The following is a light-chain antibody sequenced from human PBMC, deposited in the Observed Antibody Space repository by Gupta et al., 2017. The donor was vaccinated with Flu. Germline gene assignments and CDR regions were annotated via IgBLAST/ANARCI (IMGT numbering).Light chain of an antibody. CDR1: QSVGRS. J-gene: IGKJ4*01. V-gene: IGKV3-11*01. Sequence: ETATLSCMASQSVGRSLAWYQQKPGQAPRLIISGASNRATGIPARFSGSGSGTDFTLTISSLEPEDFAIYYCQQCANWPPLTFGGGTKVEI. CDR2: GAS. CDR3: QQCANWPPLT.